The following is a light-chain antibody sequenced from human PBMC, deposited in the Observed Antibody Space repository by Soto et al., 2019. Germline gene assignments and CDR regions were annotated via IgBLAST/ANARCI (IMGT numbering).Light chain of an antibody. CDR2: KAS. V-gene: IGKV1-5*03. CDR1: QSISSW. Sequence: DIHMTQSPSTLSASVGDRVTTTCRASQSISSWLAWYQQKPGKAPKLLIYKASSLESGVPSRFSGSGSGTEFTLTISSLQPDDFATYYCQQYNSYPLTFGPGTKVDIK. J-gene: IGKJ3*01. CDR3: QQYNSYPLT.